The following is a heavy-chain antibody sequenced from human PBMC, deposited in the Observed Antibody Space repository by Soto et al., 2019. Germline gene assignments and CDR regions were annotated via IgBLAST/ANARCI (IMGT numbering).Heavy chain of an antibody. CDR3: ARGDIVLVPAATDGYYYYYYGMDV. CDR2: IYYSGST. D-gene: IGHD2-2*01. J-gene: IGHJ6*02. Sequence: SETLSLTCTVSGGSISSGDYYWSWIRQPPGKGLEWIGYIYYSGSTYYNPSLKSRVTISVDTSKNQFSLKLSSVTAADTAVYYCARGDIVLVPAATDGYYYYYYGMDVWGQGTTVTVSS. CDR1: GGSISSGDYY. V-gene: IGHV4-30-4*01.